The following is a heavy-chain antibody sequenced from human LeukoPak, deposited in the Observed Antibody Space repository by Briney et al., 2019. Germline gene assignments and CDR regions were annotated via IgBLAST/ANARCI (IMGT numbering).Heavy chain of an antibody. CDR3: ARDITVTTLRPDYYGMDV. Sequence: ASVKVSCKASGYTFTSYGISWVRQAPGQGLEWMGWISAYNGNTNYAQKPQGRVTMTTDTSTSTAYMELRSLRSDDTAVYYCARDITVTTLRPDYYGMDVWGQGTTVTVSS. CDR2: ISAYNGNT. D-gene: IGHD4-17*01. V-gene: IGHV1-18*01. J-gene: IGHJ6*02. CDR1: GYTFTSYG.